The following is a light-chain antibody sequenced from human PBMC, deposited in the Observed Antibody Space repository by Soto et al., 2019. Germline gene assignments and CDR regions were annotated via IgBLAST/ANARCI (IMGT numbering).Light chain of an antibody. CDR1: QTVSKNY. CDR3: QQYGSSPPT. CDR2: AAS. V-gene: IGKV3-20*01. Sequence: ELVLTQSPVTLSLSPGEGATLSCRASQTVSKNYLAWYHQKPGQAPRLLIYAASTRATGIPDRFSGSGSGTDFTLTISRLEPEDFALYYCQQYGSSPPTFGQGTQGGYQ. J-gene: IGKJ1*01.